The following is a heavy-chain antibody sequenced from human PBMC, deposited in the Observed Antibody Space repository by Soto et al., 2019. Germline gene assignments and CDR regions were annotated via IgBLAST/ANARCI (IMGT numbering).Heavy chain of an antibody. Sequence: QVQLQESGPGLVKPSETLSLTCTVSGGSISSYYWSWIRQPPGKGLEWTGYIYYSGSTNYNPSLKRRVTIAGDPSKNPFSPQLSSVTAADTAVYYSAGRYGPCFDYWGQGTLVTVSS. CDR1: GGSISSYY. CDR3: AGRYGPCFDY. V-gene: IGHV4-59*08. D-gene: IGHD5-18*01. CDR2: IYYSGST. J-gene: IGHJ4*02.